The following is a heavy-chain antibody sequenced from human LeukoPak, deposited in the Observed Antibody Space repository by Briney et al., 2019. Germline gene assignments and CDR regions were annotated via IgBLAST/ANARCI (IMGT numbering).Heavy chain of an antibody. CDR3: ARSSDWYYFDY. CDR1: GGTISSGSYY. Sequence: SQTLSLTCTVSGGTISSGSYYWSWIRQPAGKGLEWIGRIYTSGSTNYNPSLKSRVTISVDTSKNQFSLKLSSVTAADTAVYYCARSSDWYYFDYWGQGTLVTVSS. D-gene: IGHD6-13*01. J-gene: IGHJ4*02. V-gene: IGHV4-61*02. CDR2: IYTSGST.